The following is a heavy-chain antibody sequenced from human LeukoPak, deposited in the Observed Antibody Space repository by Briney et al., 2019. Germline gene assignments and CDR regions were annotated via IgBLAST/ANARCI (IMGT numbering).Heavy chain of an antibody. J-gene: IGHJ4*02. CDR2: INPSGGST. V-gene: IGHV1-46*01. CDR3: ASGAAAPSFDY. D-gene: IGHD6-13*01. Sequence: GASVKVSCKASGYTFTSYYMHWVRQAPGQGLEWMGIINPSGGSTSYAQKFQGRVTMTRDTSISTAYMELNRLRSDDTAVYYCASGAAAPSFDYWGQGTLVTVSS. CDR1: GYTFTSYY.